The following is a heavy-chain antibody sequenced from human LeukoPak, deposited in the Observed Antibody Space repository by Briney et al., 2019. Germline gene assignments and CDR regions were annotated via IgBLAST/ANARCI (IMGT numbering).Heavy chain of an antibody. CDR3: AREAWWFGEPRAYYYYYYMDV. V-gene: IGHV4-61*02. D-gene: IGHD3-10*01. J-gene: IGHJ6*03. CDR2: IYTSGST. Sequence: PSETLSLTCTVSGGSISSGSYYWSWIRQPAGKGLEWIGRIYTSGSTNYNPSLKSRVTISVDTSKNQFSLKLSSVTAADTAVYYCAREAWWFGEPRAYYYYYYMDVWGKGTTVTISS. CDR1: GGSISSGSYY.